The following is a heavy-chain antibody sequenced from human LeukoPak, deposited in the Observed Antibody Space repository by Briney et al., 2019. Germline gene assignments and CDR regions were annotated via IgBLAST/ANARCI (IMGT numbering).Heavy chain of an antibody. D-gene: IGHD3-10*01. CDR2: ISGSGGST. CDR3: AKGDRGDDYGDY. Sequence: PGGFLRLSCAASGFTFSSYGMSWVRQAPGKGLEWVSAISGSGGSTYYADSVKGRFTISRDNTKNTLYLQMNSLRAEDTAVYYCAKGDRGDDYGDYWGQGTLVTVSS. V-gene: IGHV3-23*01. J-gene: IGHJ4*02. CDR1: GFTFSSYG.